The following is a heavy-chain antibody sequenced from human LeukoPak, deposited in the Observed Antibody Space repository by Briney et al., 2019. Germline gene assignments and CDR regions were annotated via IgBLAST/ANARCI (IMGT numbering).Heavy chain of an antibody. CDR1: GYTFTGYY. D-gene: IGHD3-10*01. CDR3: ARSSYYYGSGNY. J-gene: IGHJ4*02. Sequence: ASVKVPCKASGYTFTGYYMHWVRQAPGQGLEWMGWVNPNSGGTNYAQKFQGRVTMTRDTSISTAYMELSRLRSDDTAVYYCARSSYYYGSGNYWGQGTLVTVSS. CDR2: VNPNSGGT. V-gene: IGHV1-2*02.